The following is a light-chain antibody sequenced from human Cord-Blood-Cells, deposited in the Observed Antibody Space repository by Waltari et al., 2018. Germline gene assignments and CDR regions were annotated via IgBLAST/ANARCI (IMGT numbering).Light chain of an antibody. J-gene: IGKJ1*01. CDR3: QQSYSTPPT. Sequence: DIQMTQSPSSLSASVVDRVTITCRASQSISSYLTWYQQKPGNAPKLLIYAASSMQSGVPSRFSGSGSGTDFTLTISSLQPEDFATYYCQQSYSTPPTFGQGTKVEIK. CDR2: AAS. CDR1: QSISSY. V-gene: IGKV1-39*01.